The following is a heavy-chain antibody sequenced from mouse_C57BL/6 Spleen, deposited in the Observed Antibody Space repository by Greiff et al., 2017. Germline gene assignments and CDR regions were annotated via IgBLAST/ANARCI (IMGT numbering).Heavy chain of an antibody. Sequence: VQLQQSGAELGRPGTSVKVSCKASGYAFTNYLIEWVKQRPGQGLEWIGVINPGSGGTNYNEKFKGKATLTADKSSSTAYMQLSSLTSEDSAVYSCARPDYYDSSCPFAYWGQGTLVTVSA. CDR1: GYAFTNYL. V-gene: IGHV1-54*01. CDR2: INPGSGGT. D-gene: IGHD1-1*01. CDR3: ARPDYYDSSCPFAY. J-gene: IGHJ3*01.